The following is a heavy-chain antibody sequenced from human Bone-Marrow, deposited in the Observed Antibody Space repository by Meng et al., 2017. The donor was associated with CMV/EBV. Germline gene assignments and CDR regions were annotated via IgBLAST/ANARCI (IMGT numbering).Heavy chain of an antibody. V-gene: IGHV1-18*01. J-gene: IGHJ5*02. CDR2: ISGYNGKT. CDR3: ARDLITMTPNWFDP. CDR1: GYTFTSYG. Sequence: ASVKVSCKASGYTFTSYGISWVRQAPGQGLEWMGWISGYNGKTNYAQKFQDRVTMTTEKSTSTAYMELRSLRSDDTAVYYCARDLITMTPNWFDPWGQGTLVTASS. D-gene: IGHD3-22*01.